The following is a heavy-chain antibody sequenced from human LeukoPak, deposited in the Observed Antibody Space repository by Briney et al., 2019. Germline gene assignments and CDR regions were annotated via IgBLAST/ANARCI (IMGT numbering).Heavy chain of an antibody. CDR2: IYYSGST. CDR3: VSGSYYS. J-gene: IGHJ4*02. D-gene: IGHD3-10*01. Sequence: SETLSLTCTVSGVSISSSSYYWGWIRQPPGKGLEWLGRIYYSGSTYYNPSLKSRVTISVDTSKNHFALKLSSVTAADTVVYYCVSGSYYSWGQGTLVTVSS. CDR1: GVSISSSSYY. V-gene: IGHV4-39*02.